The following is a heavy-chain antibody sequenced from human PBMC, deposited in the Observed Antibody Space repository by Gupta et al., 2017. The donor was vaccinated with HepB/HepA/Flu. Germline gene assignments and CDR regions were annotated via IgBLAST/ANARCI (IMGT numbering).Heavy chain of an antibody. CDR1: GASISTTSYY. CDR3: ARLVATTVNFDP. D-gene: IGHD4-17*01. J-gene: IGHJ5*02. CDR2: IYYTGRA. V-gene: IGHV4-39*01. Sequence: QLQLQESGPRLVKPSETLSLTCTVSGASISTTSYYWGWLRQPPGKGLEWIGNIYYTGRASYNPSFTSRVTISVDTAKKQFSLRLKYVNAADTAVYHWARLVATTVNFDPWGQGTLVHVSS.